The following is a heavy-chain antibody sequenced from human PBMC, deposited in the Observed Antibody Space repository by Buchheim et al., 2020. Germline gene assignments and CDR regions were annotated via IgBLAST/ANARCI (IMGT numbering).Heavy chain of an antibody. D-gene: IGHD1-7*01. CDR3: ARDLTGTYWFDP. CDR1: GFIFSDYY. CDR2: ISTSSAYT. V-gene: IGHV3-11*06. Sequence: QVQLVESGGGLVKPGGSLRLSCAASGFIFSDYYMSWIRRTPGKGLEWLASISTSSAYTYYADSVKGRFTISRDNANNSLYLQMNSLRVEDSAIYYCARDLTGTYWFDPWGQGTL. J-gene: IGHJ5*02.